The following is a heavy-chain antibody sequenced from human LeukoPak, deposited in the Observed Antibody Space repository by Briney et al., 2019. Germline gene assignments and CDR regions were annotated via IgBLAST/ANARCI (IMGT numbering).Heavy chain of an antibody. CDR3: AKNFIADFWSGYSNFYFDY. V-gene: IGHV3-23*01. CDR1: GFTFSSYA. D-gene: IGHD3-3*01. CDR2: ISGSGGSA. Sequence: GGSLRLSCAASGFTFSSYAMSWVRQAPGKGLEWVSGISGSGGSANYADSVKGRFTISRDNSEYTLYLQMNSLRAEDTAVYYCAKNFIADFWSGYSNFYFDYWGQGTLVTVSS. J-gene: IGHJ4*02.